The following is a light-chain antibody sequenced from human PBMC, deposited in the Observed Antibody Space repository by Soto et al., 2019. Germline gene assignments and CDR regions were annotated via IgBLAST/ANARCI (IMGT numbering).Light chain of an antibody. J-gene: IGKJ4*01. CDR2: DAS. V-gene: IGKV3-11*01. CDR1: QSVSIY. CDR3: HQRSNWPLT. Sequence: EIVLTQSPGTLSLSPGERATLSCRASQSVSIYLAWYQQKPGQAPRLLIYDASNRATGIPARFSGSGSGTDFTLTISSLEPEDFAVYYCHQRSNWPLTFGGGTKMEIK.